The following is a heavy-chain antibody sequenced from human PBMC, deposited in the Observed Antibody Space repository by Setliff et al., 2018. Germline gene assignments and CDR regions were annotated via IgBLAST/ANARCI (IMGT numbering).Heavy chain of an antibody. Sequence: PSETLSLTCTVSGGSISSHYWSWIRQPPGKGLEWIGSIYHSGSTYYNPSLKSRVTISIDTSKNQFSLKLSSVTAADTAVYYCASLGMTTMMDVWGKGTTVTVSS. V-gene: IGHV4-59*04. CDR2: IYHSGST. CDR3: ASLGMTTMMDV. CDR1: GGSISSHY. J-gene: IGHJ6*04. D-gene: IGHD4-4*01.